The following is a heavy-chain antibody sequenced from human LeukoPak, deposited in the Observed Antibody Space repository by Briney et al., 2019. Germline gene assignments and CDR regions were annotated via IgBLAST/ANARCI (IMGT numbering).Heavy chain of an antibody. CDR2: IYYSGST. V-gene: IGHV4-39*02. CDR3: VRDPRGMIVVVEDAFDI. CDR1: GGSISSSSYY. J-gene: IGHJ3*02. Sequence: SETLSLTCTVSGGSISSSSYYWGWIRQPPGKGLEWIGSIYYSGSTYYNPSLKSRVTISVGTSKNQFSLKLSSVTAADTAVYYCVRDPRGMIVVVEDAFDIWGQGTMVTVSS. D-gene: IGHD3-22*01.